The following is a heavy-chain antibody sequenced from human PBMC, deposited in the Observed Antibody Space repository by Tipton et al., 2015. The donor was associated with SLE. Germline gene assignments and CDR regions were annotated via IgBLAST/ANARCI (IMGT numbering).Heavy chain of an antibody. CDR3: ARGGVGGYDYFDY. Sequence: TLSLTCTVSGTSISSNYWSWIRQSPGKGLEWIGYIYYSGTTNNNPSLKSRVTISGDTSRNQFSLRLSSVTAADTAVYYCARGGVGGYDYFDYWGQGTLVTVSS. J-gene: IGHJ4*02. V-gene: IGHV4-59*12. CDR1: GTSISSNY. CDR2: IYYSGTT. D-gene: IGHD5-12*01.